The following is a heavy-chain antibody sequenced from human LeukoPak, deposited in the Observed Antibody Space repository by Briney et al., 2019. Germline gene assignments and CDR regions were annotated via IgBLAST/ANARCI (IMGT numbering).Heavy chain of an antibody. J-gene: IGHJ3*02. Sequence: GGSLRLSCAASGFNVSSNYISWIRQAPGKGLEWVAFIRSSGSLIYYAESVKGRFTISRDNSRNSLYLQMNSLRVEDTAVYYCARNFYETTGFYYDAFDIWGQGTAVTVSS. D-gene: IGHD3-22*01. CDR3: ARNFYETTGFYYDAFDI. V-gene: IGHV3-11*04. CDR2: IRSSGSLI. CDR1: GFNVSSNY.